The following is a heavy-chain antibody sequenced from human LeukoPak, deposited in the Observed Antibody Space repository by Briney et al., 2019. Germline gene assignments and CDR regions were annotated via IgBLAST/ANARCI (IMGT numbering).Heavy chain of an antibody. J-gene: IGHJ6*03. CDR3: ARGGGTAMDSWGYYYYMDV. D-gene: IGHD5-18*01. V-gene: IGHV1-69*05. CDR1: GGTFSSYA. Sequence: SVKVSCKASGGTFSSYAISWVRQAPGQGLGWMGGIIPIFGTANYAQKFQGRVTITTDESTSTAYMELSSLRSEDTAVYYCARGGGTAMDSWGYYYYMDVWGKGATVTVSS. CDR2: IIPIFGTA.